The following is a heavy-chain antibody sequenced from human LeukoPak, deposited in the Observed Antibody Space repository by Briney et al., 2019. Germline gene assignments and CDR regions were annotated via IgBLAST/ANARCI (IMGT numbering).Heavy chain of an antibody. CDR2: IIPILGIA. J-gene: IGHJ5*02. V-gene: IGHV1-69*02. D-gene: IGHD3-22*01. Sequence: ASVKVSCKASGGTFSSYTISWVRQAPGQGLEWMGRIIPILGIADYAQKFQGRVTITADESTSTAYMELSSLRSEDTAVYYCARRHYYDSSGYYYVPWFDPWGQGTLVTVSS. CDR1: GGTFSSYT. CDR3: ARRHYYDSSGYYYVPWFDP.